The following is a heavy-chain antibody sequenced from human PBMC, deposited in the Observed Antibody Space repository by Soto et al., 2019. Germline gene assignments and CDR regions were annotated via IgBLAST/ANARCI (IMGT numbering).Heavy chain of an antibody. CDR3: AKLRRGTTGTEGFDP. Sequence: EAQLLESGGGLAQQGGSLTLSCAASGVTFSSDAMSWVRQAPGKGLEWLSTISNSGGTTHYANSVKGRFTVSRDNFKSTLYLLMNRLRDEETAVYYCAKLRRGTTGTEGFDPWGQGTLVNVSS. J-gene: IGHJ5*02. CDR2: ISNSGGTT. CDR1: GVTFSSDA. D-gene: IGHD1-7*01. V-gene: IGHV3-23*01.